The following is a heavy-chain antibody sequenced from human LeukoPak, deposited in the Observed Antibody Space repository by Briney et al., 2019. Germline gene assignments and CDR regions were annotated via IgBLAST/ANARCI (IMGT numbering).Heavy chain of an antibody. J-gene: IGHJ4*02. Sequence: GAPRTSRGAPGFTLSNYNMNWGRQAPREGVGGVSYISTTTSAIYYADSVKGRFTVSRDNAKSSLYLQMNSLRADDTAVYYCARAPYSERGGSDYWGQGTLVTVSS. D-gene: IGHD4-11*01. CDR1: GFTLSNYN. V-gene: IGHV3-48*01. CDR3: ARAPYSERGGSDY. CDR2: ISTTTSAI.